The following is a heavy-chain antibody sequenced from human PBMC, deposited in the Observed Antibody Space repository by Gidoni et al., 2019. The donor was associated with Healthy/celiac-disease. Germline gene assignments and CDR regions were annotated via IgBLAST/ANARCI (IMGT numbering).Heavy chain of an antibody. CDR1: GGSISSGGYY. CDR2: TYYSGST. Sequence: QVQLQESGPGLVKPSQTLSLTCPVSGGSISSGGYYWSWIRQHPGKGLEWIGYTYYSGSTYYNPSLKSRVTISVDTSKNQFSLKLSSVTAADTAVYYCARFCTAGYSFYYFDYWGQGTLVTVSS. V-gene: IGHV4-31*03. CDR3: ARFCTAGYSFYYFDY. J-gene: IGHJ4*02. D-gene: IGHD6-13*01.